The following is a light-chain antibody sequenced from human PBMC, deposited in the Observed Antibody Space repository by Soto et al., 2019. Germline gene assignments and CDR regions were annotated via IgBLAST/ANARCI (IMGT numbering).Light chain of an antibody. V-gene: IGKV3-11*01. CDR2: GAS. CDR1: QSVSSS. CDR3: LQRGKWPLT. J-gene: IGKJ4*01. Sequence: EIVLTQSPATLSLSPGERATLSCRASQSVSSSLAWYQHKPGQAPRLLIYGASNRATGIPARFSGSGSGTDSTLTISSLEPDDFAVYYCLQRGKWPLTFGGGTKVEIK.